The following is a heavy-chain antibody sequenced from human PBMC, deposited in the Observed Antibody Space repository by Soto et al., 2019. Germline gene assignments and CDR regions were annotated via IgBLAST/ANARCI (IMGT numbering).Heavy chain of an antibody. J-gene: IGHJ4*02. D-gene: IGHD6-13*01. CDR2: ISYDGSNK. V-gene: IGHV3-30-3*01. Sequence: QVQLVESGGGVVQPGRSLRLSCAASGFTFSSYAMHWVRQAPGKGLEWVAVISYDGSNKYYADSVKGRFTISRDNSNNTLYLQMNSLRAEDTAVYYCARGVSSWYWAYFDYWGQGTLVTVSS. CDR3: ARGVSSWYWAYFDY. CDR1: GFTFSSYA.